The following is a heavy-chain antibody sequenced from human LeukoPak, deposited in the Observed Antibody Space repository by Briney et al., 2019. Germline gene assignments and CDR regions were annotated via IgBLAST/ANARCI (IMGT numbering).Heavy chain of an antibody. V-gene: IGHV1-8*01. D-gene: IGHD1-26*01. J-gene: IGHJ4*02. CDR1: GYTFTSYD. Sequence: WASVKVSCKASGYTFTSYDINWVRQATGQGLEWMGWMNPNSGNTGYAQKFQGRVTMTRNTSISTAYMELSSLRSEDTAVYYCARGSILGATTGYYFDYWGQGTLVTVSS. CDR2: MNPNSGNT. CDR3: ARGSILGATTGYYFDY.